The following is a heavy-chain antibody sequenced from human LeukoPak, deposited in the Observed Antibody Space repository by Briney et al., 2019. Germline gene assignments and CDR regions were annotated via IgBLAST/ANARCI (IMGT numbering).Heavy chain of an antibody. V-gene: IGHV3-7*03. CDR2: IKQDGSEE. Sequence: GGSLRLSCAASGFTFSSYWMSWVRQAPGTGLEWVANIKQDGSEEYYADSVRGRLTISRDNAKNSLYLQMNSLRAEDTAVYYCARVQLGGSWFFDLWGRGTLVTVSS. D-gene: IGHD5-12*01. J-gene: IGHJ2*01. CDR1: GFTFSSYW. CDR3: ARVQLGGSWFFDL.